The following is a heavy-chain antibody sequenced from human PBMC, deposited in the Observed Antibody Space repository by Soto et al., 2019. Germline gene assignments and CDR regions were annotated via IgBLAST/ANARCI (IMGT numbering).Heavy chain of an antibody. Sequence: EVQLVESGGALVQPGGSLRLSCAASGFKFSIYSMNWVRQAPGKGLEWSAYITSDTKTIKYADSVKGRFTISRDNAKNSVFVQMNSLSDEDTAVYYCARSVEGHFDYWGQGTVVTVSP. CDR1: GFKFSIYS. D-gene: IGHD6-19*01. J-gene: IGHJ4*02. V-gene: IGHV3-48*02. CDR3: ARSVEGHFDY. CDR2: ITSDTKTI.